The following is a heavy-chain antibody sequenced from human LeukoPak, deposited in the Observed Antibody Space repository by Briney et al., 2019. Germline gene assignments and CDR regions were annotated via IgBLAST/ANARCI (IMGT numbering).Heavy chain of an antibody. Sequence: PGGSLRLSCAASGFTFSSYWMSWVRQAPGKGLEWVANIKQDGSEKYYVDSVKGRFTISRDNAKNSLYLQMNSLRAEDTAAYYCARGLLGYYYDSSGYSAAFDIWGQGTMVTVSS. CDR1: GFTFSSYW. D-gene: IGHD3-22*01. CDR3: ARGLLGYYYDSSGYSAAFDI. CDR2: IKQDGSEK. J-gene: IGHJ3*02. V-gene: IGHV3-7*04.